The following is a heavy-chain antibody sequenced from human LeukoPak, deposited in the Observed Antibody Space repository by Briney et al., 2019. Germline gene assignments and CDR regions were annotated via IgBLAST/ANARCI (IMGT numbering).Heavy chain of an antibody. CDR3: ARDGGAAALSY. CDR2: INPSGGST. V-gene: IGHV1-46*01. J-gene: IGHJ4*02. CDR1: GYTFTSYY. D-gene: IGHD6-13*01. Sequence: PRASVKVSCKASGYTFTSYYMHWVRQAPGQGLEWMGIINPSGGSTSYAQKFQGRVTMTRDMSTSTVYMELSSLRSEDTAVYYCARDGGAAALSYWGQGTLVTVSS.